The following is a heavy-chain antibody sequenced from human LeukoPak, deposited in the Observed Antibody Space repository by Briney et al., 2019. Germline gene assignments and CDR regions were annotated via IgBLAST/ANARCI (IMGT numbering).Heavy chain of an antibody. CDR3: ARPTSSDLRRHFDY. CDR1: GFTFSPYS. D-gene: IGHD2-21*02. J-gene: IGHJ4*02. CDR2: ISSSSTYI. Sequence: GGSLRLSCAASGFTFSPYSMNWVRQAPGKGLEWVSSISSSSTYIYYADSVKGRFTVSRDNAKNSVYLQMNSLRAEDTAVYYCARPTSSDLRRHFDYWGQGTLVTVSS. V-gene: IGHV3-21*01.